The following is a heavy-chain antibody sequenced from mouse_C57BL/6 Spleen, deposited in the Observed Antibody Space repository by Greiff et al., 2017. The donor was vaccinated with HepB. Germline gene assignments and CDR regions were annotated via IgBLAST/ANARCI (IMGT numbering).Heavy chain of an antibody. V-gene: IGHV1-69*01. D-gene: IGHD3-2*02. Sequence: VQLQQPGAELVMPGASVKLSCKASGYTFTSYWMHWVKQRPGQGLEWIGEIDPSDSYTNYNQKFKGKSTLTVDKSSSTAYMQLSSLTSEDSAVYYCARGSSGYGYAMDDWGQVTSVTVSS. CDR3: ARGSSGYGYAMDD. CDR1: GYTFTSYW. CDR2: IDPSDSYT. J-gene: IGHJ4*01.